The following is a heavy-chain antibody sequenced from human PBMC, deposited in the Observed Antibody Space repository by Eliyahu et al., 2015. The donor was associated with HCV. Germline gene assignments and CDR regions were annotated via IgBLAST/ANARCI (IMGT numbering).Heavy chain of an antibody. Sequence: QVQLVESGGGVVQPGRSLRLSCAASGFXFSSYGMXWVRQAPGKGLEWVAVIWYDGSNKYYADSVKGRFTTSRDNSKNTLYLQMNSLRAEDTAVYYCARDRRFGDPLFRFDYWGQGTLVTVSS. CDR1: GFXFSSYG. CDR2: IWYDGSNK. J-gene: IGHJ4*02. V-gene: IGHV3-33*01. D-gene: IGHD3-10*01. CDR3: ARDRRFGDPLFRFDY.